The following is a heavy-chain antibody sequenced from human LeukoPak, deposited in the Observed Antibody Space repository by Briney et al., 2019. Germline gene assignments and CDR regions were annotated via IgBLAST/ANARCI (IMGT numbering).Heavy chain of an antibody. J-gene: IGHJ2*01. CDR3: ASSYDFWSGYSYFDL. V-gene: IGHV4-59*01. D-gene: IGHD3-3*01. Sequence: SETLSLTCTVSGGSLSSYYWSWIRQPPGKGLEWIGYIYYSGSTNYNPSLKSRVTISVDTSKNQFSLKLSSVTAADTAVYYCASSYDFWSGYSYFDLWGRGTLVTVSS. CDR1: GGSLSSYY. CDR2: IYYSGST.